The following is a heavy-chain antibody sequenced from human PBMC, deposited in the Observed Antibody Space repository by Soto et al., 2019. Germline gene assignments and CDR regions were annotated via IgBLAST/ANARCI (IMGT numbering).Heavy chain of an antibody. CDR2: INHSGST. CDR3: ARVDCSSTSCYADY. CDR1: VGSFSGYY. D-gene: IGHD2-2*01. Sequence: QVQLQQWGAGLLKPSETLSLTCAVYVGSFSGYYWSWIRQPPGKGLEWIGEINHSGSTNYNPSLKSRVTISVDTSKNQFSLKLSSVTAADTAVYYCARVDCSSTSCYADYWGQGTLVTVSS. J-gene: IGHJ4*02. V-gene: IGHV4-34*01.